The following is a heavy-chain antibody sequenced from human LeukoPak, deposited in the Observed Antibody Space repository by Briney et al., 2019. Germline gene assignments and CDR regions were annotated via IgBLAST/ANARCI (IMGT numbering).Heavy chain of an antibody. D-gene: IGHD3-10*01. V-gene: IGHV4-34*01. J-gene: IGHJ6*03. CDR3: ARGLKTMVRGVIILGDGYYYYYSMDV. CDR2: INHSGST. Sequence: SETLSLTCAVYGGSFSGYYWSWIRQPPGKGLEWIGEINHSGSTNYNPSLKSRVTISVDTSKNQFSLKLSSVTAADTAVYYWARGLKTMVRGVIILGDGYYYYYSMDVWGKGTTVTVSS. CDR1: GGSFSGYY.